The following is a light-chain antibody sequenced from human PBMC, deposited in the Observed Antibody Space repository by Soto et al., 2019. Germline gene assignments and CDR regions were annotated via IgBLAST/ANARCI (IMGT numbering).Light chain of an antibody. V-gene: IGKV1-5*03. Sequence: IQMTQSPSSLSASVGDRVTITCRASQTISTYLHWYQQKAGEAPKLLIYKASTLESGVPSNFSGSGSGTEFTLTISSLQPEDFATYYCQQYNSYPWTFGQGTKVDIK. J-gene: IGKJ1*01. CDR3: QQYNSYPWT. CDR1: QTISTY. CDR2: KAS.